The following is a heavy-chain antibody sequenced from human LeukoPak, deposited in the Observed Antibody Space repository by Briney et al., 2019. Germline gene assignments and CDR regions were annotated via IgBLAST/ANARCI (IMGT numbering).Heavy chain of an antibody. D-gene: IGHD5-24*01. V-gene: IGHV4-59*11. Sequence: PSETLSLTCTVSGGSISSHYWSWIRQPPGKGLEWIGYIYYSGSTNYNPSLKSRVTISVDTSKNQFPLKLSSVTAADTAVYYCASTAVEMATIHFDYWGQGTLVTVSS. CDR2: IYYSGST. J-gene: IGHJ4*02. CDR1: GGSISSHY. CDR3: ASTAVEMATIHFDY.